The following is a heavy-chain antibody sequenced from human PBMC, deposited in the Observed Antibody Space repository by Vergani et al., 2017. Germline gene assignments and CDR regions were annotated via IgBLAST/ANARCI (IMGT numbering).Heavy chain of an antibody. J-gene: IGHJ5*02. CDR1: GGSFSGYY. Sequence: QVQLQQWGAGLLKPSETLSLTCAVYGGSFSGYYWSWIRQPPGKGLEWIGEINHSGSTNYNPSLKSRPTISVDTSKNQFSLTLSSVTAADTAVYYCAGSSWWELRKAFDPWGQGTLVTVSS. CDR3: AGSSWWELRKAFDP. CDR2: INHSGST. V-gene: IGHV4-34*01. D-gene: IGHD1-26*01.